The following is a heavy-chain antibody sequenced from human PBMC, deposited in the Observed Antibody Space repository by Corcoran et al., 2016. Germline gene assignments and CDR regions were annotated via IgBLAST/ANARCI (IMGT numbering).Heavy chain of an antibody. CDR3: ARGPYLTWVAAACTPWYFDL. Sequence: QVQLQQWGAGLLKPSETLSLTCAVYGGSFSGYYWSWIRQPPGKGLEWIGEINHSGSTNYNPSLKSRVTISVDTSKNQFSLKLSSVTAADTAVYYCARGPYLTWVAAACTPWYFDLWGRGTLVTVSS. J-gene: IGHJ2*01. CDR2: INHSGST. CDR1: GGSFSGYY. V-gene: IGHV4-34*01. D-gene: IGHD6-13*01.